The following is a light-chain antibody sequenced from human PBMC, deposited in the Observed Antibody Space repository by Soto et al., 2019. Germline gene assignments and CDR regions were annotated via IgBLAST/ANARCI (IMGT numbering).Light chain of an antibody. J-gene: IGLJ1*01. CDR1: SSDVGGYNY. Sequence: QSALTQPASLTGFPGQSITISCTGTSSDVGGYNYVSWYQQHPGKAPKLMIYDVSNRPSGVSNRFSGSKSGNTASLTISGLQAEDEADYYCSSYTSSSTYVFGVGTKVTVL. CDR3: SSYTSSSTYV. V-gene: IGLV2-14*01. CDR2: DVS.